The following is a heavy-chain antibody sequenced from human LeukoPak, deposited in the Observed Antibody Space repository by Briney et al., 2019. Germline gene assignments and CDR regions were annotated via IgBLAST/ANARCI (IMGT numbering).Heavy chain of an antibody. J-gene: IGHJ4*02. CDR1: GYSFTSYW. CDR2: IYPGDSDT. CDR3: ARQPEYYYDSSGYPNFDY. V-gene: IGHV5-51*01. D-gene: IGHD3-22*01. Sequence: GESLKISCKGSGYSFTSYWIGWVRQMPGKGLEWMGIIYPGDSDTRYSPSFQGQVTISADKSISTAYLQWSSLEASDTAMYYCARQPEYYYDSSGYPNFDYWGQGTLVTVSS.